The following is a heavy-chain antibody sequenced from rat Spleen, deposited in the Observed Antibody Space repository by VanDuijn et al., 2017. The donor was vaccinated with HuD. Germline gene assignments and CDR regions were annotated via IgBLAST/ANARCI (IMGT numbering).Heavy chain of an antibody. Sequence: EVQLVESGGGLVQPGRSMKLSCAASGFTFSNYGMAWVRQAPKKGLEWVAYISYDGSSTYYRDSVKGRFTISRDNAKSTLYLQMDSLRSEDTATYYCARRRHGYSGHYFDYWGQGVMVTVSS. J-gene: IGHJ2*01. D-gene: IGHD1-1*01. V-gene: IGHV5-29*01. CDR2: ISYDGSST. CDR1: GFTFSNYG. CDR3: ARRRHGYSGHYFDY.